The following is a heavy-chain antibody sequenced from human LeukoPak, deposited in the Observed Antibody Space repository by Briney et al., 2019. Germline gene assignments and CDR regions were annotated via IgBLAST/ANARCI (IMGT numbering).Heavy chain of an antibody. CDR3: ARGDVLRFLEWLPYFDY. CDR2: ISYDGSNK. CDR1: GFTFSSYA. D-gene: IGHD3-3*01. Sequence: GRSLRLSCAASGFTFSSYAMHWVRQAPGKGLEWVAVISYDGSNKYYADSVKGRFTISIDNSKNTLYLQMNSLRAEDTAVYYCARGDVLRFLEWLPYFDYWGQGTLVTVSS. V-gene: IGHV3-30-3*01. J-gene: IGHJ4*02.